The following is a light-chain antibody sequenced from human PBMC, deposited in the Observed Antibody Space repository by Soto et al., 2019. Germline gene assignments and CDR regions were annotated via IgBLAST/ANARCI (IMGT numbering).Light chain of an antibody. CDR2: GAS. J-gene: IGKJ1*01. CDR1: QSVTNH. V-gene: IGKV3-11*01. CDR3: QQRYNWPRT. Sequence: DIVLTQSPATLSLSPGERATLSCRASQSVTNHLVWYQQKPGQAPRLLIHGASNRATGIPARFSGSGSGTDFTLTISSLEPEDFAVYYCQQRYNWPRTFGQGTQVEIK.